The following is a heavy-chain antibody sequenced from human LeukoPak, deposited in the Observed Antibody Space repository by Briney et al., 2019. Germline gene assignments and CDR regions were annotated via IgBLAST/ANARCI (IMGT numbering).Heavy chain of an antibody. Sequence: RAGGSLRLSCAASGFTVSINYMSWVRQAPGKGLEWVSVIYSAGSTYYADSVKGRFTISRDNAKNTLYLQMNRLRVEDTAVYYCARDFLHLGGWGQGTMVTVSS. CDR2: IYSAGST. CDR3: ARDFLHLGG. V-gene: IGHV3-53*01. D-gene: IGHD3-16*01. CDR1: GFTVSINY. J-gene: IGHJ3*01.